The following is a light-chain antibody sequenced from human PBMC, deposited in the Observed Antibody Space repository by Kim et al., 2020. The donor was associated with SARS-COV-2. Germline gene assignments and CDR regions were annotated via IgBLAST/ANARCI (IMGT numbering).Light chain of an antibody. Sequence: SASLGDRVIITCRGSQAFIDYLACYQQRPGKVPELLIYAVSTLQSGVPSRFSGSGSGTEFTLTISSVQPEDVATYYCQKYNSAPYTFGPGTKLEI. J-gene: IGKJ2*01. CDR3: QKYNSAPYT. V-gene: IGKV1-27*01. CDR1: QAFIDY. CDR2: AVS.